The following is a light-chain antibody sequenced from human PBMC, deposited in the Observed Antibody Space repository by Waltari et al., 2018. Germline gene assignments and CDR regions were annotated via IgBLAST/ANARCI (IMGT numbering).Light chain of an antibody. V-gene: IGKV3D-15*01. J-gene: IGKJ4*01. CDR3: QQYYEWPLT. CDR2: GAS. CDR1: QRVSST. Sequence: EIVLTQSPATLSLSPGERATLACRASQRVSSTLAWYQQKPGQPPRLLIYGASTRATATPARFSGSGSGTEFTLAISSLQSEDFAVYYCQQYYEWPLTFGGGTKVEIK.